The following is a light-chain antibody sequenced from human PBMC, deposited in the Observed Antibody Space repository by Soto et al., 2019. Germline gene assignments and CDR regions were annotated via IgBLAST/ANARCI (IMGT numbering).Light chain of an antibody. CDR3: QQHSHWPPWT. CDR1: QSVTDNY. Sequence: EIVLTQSPATLSLSPGERATLSCRASQSVTDNYLAWYQQKPGQAPRLLIYGASNRATDIPARFSGSGSGTDSTLTISNLEPEDFAVYYCQQHSHWPPWTFGQGTRVEIQ. J-gene: IGKJ1*01. V-gene: IGKV3-11*01. CDR2: GAS.